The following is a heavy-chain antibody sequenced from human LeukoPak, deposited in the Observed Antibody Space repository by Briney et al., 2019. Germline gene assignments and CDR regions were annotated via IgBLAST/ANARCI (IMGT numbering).Heavy chain of an antibody. Sequence: SETLSLTCAVYGGSFSGYYWSWIRQPPGKGLEWIGEINHSGSTNYNPSLKSRVTISVDTSKNQFSLKLSSVTAADTAVYYCARDTVQVVGATRNDAFDIWGQGTMVTVSS. CDR2: INHSGST. CDR3: ARDTVQVVGATRNDAFDI. J-gene: IGHJ3*02. D-gene: IGHD1-26*01. V-gene: IGHV4-34*01. CDR1: GGSFSGYY.